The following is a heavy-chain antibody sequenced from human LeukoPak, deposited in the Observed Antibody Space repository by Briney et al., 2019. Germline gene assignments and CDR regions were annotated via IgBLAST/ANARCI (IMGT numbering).Heavy chain of an antibody. J-gene: IGHJ4*02. CDR1: GSRFTSYW. CDR2: IYPGDSDT. CDR3: ARQQYSSGSYYFDY. V-gene: IGHV5-51*01. D-gene: IGHD6-19*01. Sequence: GESLKISCKGSGSRFTSYWIGWVRQMPGKGLGWMGIIYPGDSDTRYSPSFQGQVTISADKSISTAYLQWSSLKASDTAMYYCARQQYSSGSYYFDYWGQGTLVTVSS.